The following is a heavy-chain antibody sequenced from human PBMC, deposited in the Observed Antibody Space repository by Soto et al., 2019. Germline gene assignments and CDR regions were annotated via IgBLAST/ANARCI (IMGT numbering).Heavy chain of an antibody. D-gene: IGHD3-10*01. CDR1: GLIFRGDM. CDR3: ARDSSSGSYFYYYYGMDV. V-gene: IGHV3-21*01. CDR2: ISSSSSNI. Sequence: GGSLRLSFAARGLIFRGDMWDWVCHPPGKGLEWVSSISSSSSNIYYADSVKGRFTISRDNAKNSLYLQMNSLRAEDTAVYYCARDSSSGSYFYYYYGMDVWGQGT. J-gene: IGHJ6*02.